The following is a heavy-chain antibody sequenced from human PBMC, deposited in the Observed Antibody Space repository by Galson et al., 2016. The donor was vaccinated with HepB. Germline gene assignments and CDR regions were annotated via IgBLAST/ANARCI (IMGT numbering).Heavy chain of an antibody. CDR2: IRNKANGYTT. J-gene: IGHJ4*02. CDR3: ARGSGYCNRNGCIGGHSDY. CDR1: GFTFSDHY. Sequence: SLRLSCAGSGFTFSDHYMDWVRQAPGKGLEWVGRIRNKANGYTTENAASVKGRFTISRDDSKKSLFLQMKSLKTEDTAVYYCARGSGYCNRNGCIGGHSDYWGQGTQVTVSS. D-gene: IGHD3-10*01. V-gene: IGHV3-72*01.